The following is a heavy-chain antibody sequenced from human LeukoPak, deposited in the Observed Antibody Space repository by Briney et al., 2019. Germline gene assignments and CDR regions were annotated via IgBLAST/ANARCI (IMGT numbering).Heavy chain of an antibody. D-gene: IGHD3-10*01. CDR1: GGSISSYY. Sequence: PSETLSLTCTVSGGSISSYYWSWIRQPPGKGLEWIGYIYYSGSTSYNPSLKSRVTISVDTSKNQLSLKLSSVTAADTAVFYCVRYVVYGSGIYYFDYWGQGTLVTVSS. V-gene: IGHV4-59*08. CDR2: IYYSGST. CDR3: VRYVVYGSGIYYFDY. J-gene: IGHJ4*02.